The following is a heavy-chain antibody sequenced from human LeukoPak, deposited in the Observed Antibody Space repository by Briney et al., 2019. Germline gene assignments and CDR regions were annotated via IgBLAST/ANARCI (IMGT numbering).Heavy chain of an antibody. Sequence: PGGSLRLSCAASGFTFSSYWMSWVRQAPGKGLEWVANIKQDGSEKYYVDSVKGRFTISRDNAKNSLYLQMNSLRAEDTAVYYCARDMGVPRGARYYYYMDVWGKGTTVTVSS. CDR1: GFTFSSYW. CDR2: IKQDGSEK. CDR3: ARDMGVPRGARYYYYMDV. D-gene: IGHD4/OR15-4a*01. V-gene: IGHV3-7*01. J-gene: IGHJ6*03.